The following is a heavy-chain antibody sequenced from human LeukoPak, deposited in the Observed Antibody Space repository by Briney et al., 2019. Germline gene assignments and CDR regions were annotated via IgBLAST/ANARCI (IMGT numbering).Heavy chain of an antibody. Sequence: GGSLRLSCAASGFTFSSYGMNWVRQAPGKGLEWVSAISRSGGSTYYADSVKGRFTISRDNTKNTLYLQMSSLRAEDTAVYYCASGYCSSTDCRKAYWGQGTLVTVSS. J-gene: IGHJ4*02. D-gene: IGHD2-2*03. CDR2: ISRSGGST. V-gene: IGHV3-23*01. CDR1: GFTFSSYG. CDR3: ASGYCSSTDCRKAY.